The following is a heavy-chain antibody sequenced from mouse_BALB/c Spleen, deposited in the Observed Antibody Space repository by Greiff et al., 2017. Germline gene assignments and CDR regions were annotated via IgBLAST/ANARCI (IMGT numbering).Heavy chain of an antibody. CDR3: ARGRYDGFAY. V-gene: IGHV1-55*01. CDR2: IYPGSGST. CDR1: GYNFTSYW. J-gene: IGHJ3*01. Sequence: VQLQQPGAELVKPGTSVKLSCKASGYNFTSYWINWVKLRPGQGLEWIGDIYPGSGSTNYNEKFKSKATLTVDTSSSTAYMQLSSLASEDSALYYCARGRYDGFAYWGQGTLVTVSA. D-gene: IGHD2-14*01.